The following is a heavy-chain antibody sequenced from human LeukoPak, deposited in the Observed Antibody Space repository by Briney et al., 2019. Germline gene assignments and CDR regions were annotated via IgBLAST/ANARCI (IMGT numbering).Heavy chain of an antibody. CDR1: GGTFSSYA. CDR2: IIPIFGTA. Sequence: SVKVSCKASGGTFSSYAISWVRQAPGQGLEWMGGIIPIFGTANYAQKFQGRVTITADESTSTAYMELSSLRSEDTAVYYCARDRQWLVRVGNAFDIWGQGTMVTVSS. J-gene: IGHJ3*02. CDR3: ARDRQWLVRVGNAFDI. D-gene: IGHD6-19*01. V-gene: IGHV1-69*13.